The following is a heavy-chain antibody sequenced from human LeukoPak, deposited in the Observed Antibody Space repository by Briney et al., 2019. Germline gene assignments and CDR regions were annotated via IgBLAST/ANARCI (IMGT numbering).Heavy chain of an antibody. V-gene: IGHV3-23*01. CDR3: ARKKSPLRFCSGGSCYNYYYGMDV. CDR1: RFTFSSYA. D-gene: IGHD2-15*01. CDR2: ISGSGGST. Sequence: GGSLRLSCAASRFTFSSYAMSWVRQAPGKGLEWVSAISGSGGSTYYADSVKGRFTISRDNSKNTLYLQMNSLRAEDTAVYYCARKKSPLRFCSGGSCYNYYYGMDVWGQVTTVTVSS. J-gene: IGHJ6*02.